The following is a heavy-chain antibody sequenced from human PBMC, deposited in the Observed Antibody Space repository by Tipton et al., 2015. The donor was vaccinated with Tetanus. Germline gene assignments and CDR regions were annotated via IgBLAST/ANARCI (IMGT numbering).Heavy chain of an antibody. CDR2: ISAYNGNT. CDR3: ARQSGCTNGVCWLWYYGMDV. CDR1: GYTFTSYG. J-gene: IGHJ6*02. Sequence: QLVQSGAEVKKPGASVKVSCKASGYTFTSYGISWVRQAPGQGLEWMGWISAYNGNTNYAQKLQGRVTMTTDTSTSTAYMELRSLRSDDTAVYYCARQSGCTNGVCWLWYYGMDVWGQGTTVTVSS. V-gene: IGHV1-18*04. D-gene: IGHD2-8*01.